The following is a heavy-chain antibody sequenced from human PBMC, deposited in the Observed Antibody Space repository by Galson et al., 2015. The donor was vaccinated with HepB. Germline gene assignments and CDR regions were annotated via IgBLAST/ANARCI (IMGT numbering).Heavy chain of an antibody. CDR3: ARVPPNCSNCRCSSREGTDV. J-gene: IGHJ6*02. D-gene: IGHD2-2*01. V-gene: IGHV1-8*01. CDR1: GYTFTSYD. Sequence: SVKVSCKASGYTFTSYDINWVRQATGQGLEWMGWMNPNSGNTGYAQKFQGRVTMTKSTSISTAYMELSSLRSEDTAVYYCARVPPNCSNCRCSSREGTDVWGQGTTVTVSS. CDR2: MNPNSGNT.